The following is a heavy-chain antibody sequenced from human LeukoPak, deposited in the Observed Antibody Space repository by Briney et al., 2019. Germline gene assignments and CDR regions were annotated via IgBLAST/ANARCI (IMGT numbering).Heavy chain of an antibody. V-gene: IGHV3-30*18. D-gene: IGHD2-2*01. CDR3: AKEIVVVPAAPSYFDY. CDR1: GFTFSSYG. CDR2: ISYDGSNN. Sequence: PGGSLRLSCAASGFTFSSYGMHWVRQAPGKGLEWVAVISYDGSNNYYADSVKGRFTISRDNSKNTLYLQMNSLRAEDTAVYYCAKEIVVVPAAPSYFDYWGQGTLVTVSS. J-gene: IGHJ4*02.